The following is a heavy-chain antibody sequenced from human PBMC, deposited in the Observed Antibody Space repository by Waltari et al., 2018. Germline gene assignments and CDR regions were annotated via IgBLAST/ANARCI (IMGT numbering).Heavy chain of an antibody. CDR2: ISGRGGST. D-gene: IGHD3-22*01. J-gene: IGHJ4*02. Sequence: EVQLLESGGGLVQPGGSLRLSCAASGFTFSSYAMSWVRQAPGKGLEWVSAISGRGGSTYYADSVKGRFTIARDNSKNTLYLQMNSLRAEDTAVYYCVDSSGYNPFDYWGQGTLVTVSS. CDR1: GFTFSSYA. V-gene: IGHV3-23*01. CDR3: VDSSGYNPFDY.